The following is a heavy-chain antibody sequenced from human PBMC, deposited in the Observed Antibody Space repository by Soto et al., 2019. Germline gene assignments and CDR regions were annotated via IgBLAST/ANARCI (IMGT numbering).Heavy chain of an antibody. CDR1: GGSISSYY. Sequence: QVQLQESGPGLVKPSETLSLTCTVSGGSISSYYWSWIRQPPGKGLGWSGSIYYSGSTNYNPSPTRRVPISVDTSTHQFSLKLSSVTAADTAVYYCARVRGNPGMDVWGQGTTVTVSS. V-gene: IGHV4-59*01. J-gene: IGHJ6*02. D-gene: IGHD4-4*01. CDR3: ARVRGNPGMDV. CDR2: IYYSGST.